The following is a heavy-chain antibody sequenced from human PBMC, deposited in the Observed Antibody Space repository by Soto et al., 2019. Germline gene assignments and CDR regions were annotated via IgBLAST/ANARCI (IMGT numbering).Heavy chain of an antibody. CDR3: AKSLRIAAGRRWFDP. V-gene: IGHV4-34*01. CDR1: GRSFSGYY. J-gene: IGHJ5*02. Sequence: SETLTLTCAVYGRSFSGYYWSWIRQPPGKGLEWIGEINHSGSTNYNPSLKSRVTISVDTSKNQFSLKLSSVTAADTAVYYCAKSLRIAAGRRWFDPWGQGTLVTVS. CDR2: INHSGST. D-gene: IGHD6-13*01.